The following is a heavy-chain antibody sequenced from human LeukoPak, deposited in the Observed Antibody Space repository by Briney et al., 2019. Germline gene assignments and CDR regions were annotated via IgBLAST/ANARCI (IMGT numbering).Heavy chain of an antibody. CDR2: ISDSGSAT. Sequence: PGGSLRLSCAASGFTFSNYAMSWVRQAPEKGLEWVSAISDSGSATYYADSVRGRFTISRDNSQNTLHLQMNSLRAEDTAVYYCAKDLGRGFDPWGQGTLVTVSS. V-gene: IGHV3-23*01. CDR1: GFTFSNYA. J-gene: IGHJ5*02. D-gene: IGHD3-10*01. CDR3: AKDLGRGFDP.